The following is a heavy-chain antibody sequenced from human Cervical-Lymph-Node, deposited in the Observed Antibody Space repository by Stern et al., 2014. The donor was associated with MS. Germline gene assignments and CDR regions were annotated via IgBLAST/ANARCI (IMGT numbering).Heavy chain of an antibody. CDR2: ISSSRSPI. V-gene: IGHV3-21*01. D-gene: IGHD3-3*01. CDR3: AGSITIFGVVGY. Sequence: VQLVESGGGLVKPGGSLRLSCAASGFTFSSYTMTWVRQAPGQGLEWVSSISSSRSPIYYADSVKGRFTISRDNAKNSLYLQMNSLRAEDTAVYYCAGSITIFGVVGYWGQGTLVTVSS. CDR1: GFTFSSYT. J-gene: IGHJ4*02.